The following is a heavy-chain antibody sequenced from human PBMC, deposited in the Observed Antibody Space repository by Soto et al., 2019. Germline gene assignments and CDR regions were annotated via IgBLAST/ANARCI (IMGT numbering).Heavy chain of an antibody. CDR1: GFTFSSYP. J-gene: IGHJ4*02. Sequence: SLRLSCAASGFTFSSYPMHWLRQTPGKGPEWLTVLSFDGKVRHYADSVEGRFTISRDISKNTLYLQMNSLRGEDTAVYYCARDPLRGSPDYFDYWGQGTPVTVSS. CDR3: ARDPLRGSPDYFDY. CDR2: LSFDGKVR. D-gene: IGHD1-1*01. V-gene: IGHV3-30*04.